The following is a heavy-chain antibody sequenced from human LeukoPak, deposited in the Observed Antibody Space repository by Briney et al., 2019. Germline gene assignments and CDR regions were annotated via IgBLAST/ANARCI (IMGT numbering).Heavy chain of an antibody. CDR3: AIVPAAPGRYYYYYGMDV. CDR2: INHSGST. Sequence: SETLSLTCAVYGGSFSGYYWSWIRQPPGKGLEWIGEINHSGSTNYNPSLKSRVTISVDTSKNQFSLKLSSVTAADTAVYYCAIVPAAPGRYYYYYGMDVWGQGTTVTVSS. CDR1: GGSFSGYY. V-gene: IGHV4-34*01. J-gene: IGHJ6*02. D-gene: IGHD2-2*01.